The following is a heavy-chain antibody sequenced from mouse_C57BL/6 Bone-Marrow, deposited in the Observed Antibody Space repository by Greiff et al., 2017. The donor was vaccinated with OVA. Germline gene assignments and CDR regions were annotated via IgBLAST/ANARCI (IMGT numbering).Heavy chain of an antibody. J-gene: IGHJ2*01. CDR1: GYTFTSYW. CDR3: ARRAGTFLDY. V-gene: IGHV1-50*01. D-gene: IGHD3-3*01. CDR2: IDPSDSYT. Sequence: VQLQQPGAELVKPGASVKLSCKASGYTFTSYWMPWVKQRPGQGLEWIGEIDPSDSYTNYNQKFKGKATLTVDTSSSTAYMQLSSLTSEDSAVYYCARRAGTFLDYWGQGTTLTVSS.